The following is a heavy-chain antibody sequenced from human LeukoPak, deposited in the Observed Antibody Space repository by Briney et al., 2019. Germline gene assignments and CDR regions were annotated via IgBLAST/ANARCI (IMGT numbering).Heavy chain of an antibody. J-gene: IGHJ4*02. CDR3: ASLYYYDSSGYSLAFDY. D-gene: IGHD3-22*01. Sequence: ASVKVSCKASGGTFSSYAISWVRQAPGQGLEWMGWINPNSGGTNYAQKFQGRVTMTRDTSISTAYMELSRLRSDDTAVYYCASLYYYDSSGYSLAFDYWGQGTLVTVSS. V-gene: IGHV1-2*02. CDR1: GGTFSSYA. CDR2: INPNSGGT.